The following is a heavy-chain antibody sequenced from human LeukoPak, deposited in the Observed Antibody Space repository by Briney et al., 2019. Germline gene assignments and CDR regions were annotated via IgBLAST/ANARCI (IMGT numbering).Heavy chain of an antibody. J-gene: IGHJ4*02. CDR1: GFTFSSYW. CDR3: AKDLHRGSSSGNAHYYFDY. Sequence: GGSLRLSCAASGFTFSSYWMSWVRQAPGKGLEWVANIKQDGSEKYYVDSVKGRFTISRDNAKNSLYLQMNSLRAEDTAVYYCAKDLHRGSSSGNAHYYFDYWGQGTLVTVSS. D-gene: IGHD6-6*01. CDR2: IKQDGSEK. V-gene: IGHV3-7*01.